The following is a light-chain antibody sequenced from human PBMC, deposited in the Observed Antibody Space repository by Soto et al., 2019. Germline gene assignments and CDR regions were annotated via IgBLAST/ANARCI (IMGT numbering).Light chain of an antibody. CDR2: SAS. CDR3: QHGYVAPYS. Sequence: DIQMTQSPSSVSASIGDTVTITCRASQDINVYLNWYQQKPGEVPKLLIYSASTLHSGVPSRVTGSGSETDFTLTIRSLQPEDFATYYCQHGYVAPYSFGQGTKVDI. CDR1: QDINVY. J-gene: IGKJ2*03. V-gene: IGKV1-39*01.